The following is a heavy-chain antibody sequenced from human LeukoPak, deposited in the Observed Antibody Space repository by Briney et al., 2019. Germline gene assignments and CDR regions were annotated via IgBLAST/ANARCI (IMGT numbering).Heavy chain of an antibody. V-gene: IGHV3-21*01. D-gene: IGHD2-21*02. CDR3: ARDSAVVTYNWFDP. CDR1: GGSFSGYY. Sequence: SSETLSLTCAVYGGSFSGYYWNWVRQAPGKGLEWVSSISSSSSYIYYADSVKGRFTISRDNAKNSLYLQMNSLRAEDTAVYYCARDSAVVTYNWFDPWGQGTLVTVSS. CDR2: ISSSSSYI. J-gene: IGHJ5*02.